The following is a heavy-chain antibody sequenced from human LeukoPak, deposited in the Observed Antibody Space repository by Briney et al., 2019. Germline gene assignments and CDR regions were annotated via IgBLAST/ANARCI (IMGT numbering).Heavy chain of an antibody. Sequence: SETLSLTCTVSGGSISSGGYYWSWIRQHPGKGLEWIGYIYYSGSTYYNPSLKSRVTISVDTSKNQFSLKLSSVTAADTAVYYCARQLSSTSYRDYGMDVWGQGTTVTVSS. J-gene: IGHJ6*02. CDR2: IYYSGST. CDR3: ARQLSSTSYRDYGMDV. D-gene: IGHD2-2*01. CDR1: GGSISSGGYY. V-gene: IGHV4-31*03.